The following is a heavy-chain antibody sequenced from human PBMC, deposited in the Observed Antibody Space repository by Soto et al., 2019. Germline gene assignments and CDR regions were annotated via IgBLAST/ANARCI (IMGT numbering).Heavy chain of an antibody. CDR1: GGSISSYY. CDR3: ARDAPRRDDFWSGYYTDDAFDI. Sequence: PSETLSLTCTVSGGSISSYYWSWIRQPPGKGLEWIGYIYYSGSTNYNPSLKSRVTISVDTSKNQFSLKLSSVTAADTAVYYCARDAPRRDDFWSGYYTDDAFDIWGQGTMVTVSS. V-gene: IGHV4-59*01. D-gene: IGHD3-3*01. J-gene: IGHJ3*02. CDR2: IYYSGST.